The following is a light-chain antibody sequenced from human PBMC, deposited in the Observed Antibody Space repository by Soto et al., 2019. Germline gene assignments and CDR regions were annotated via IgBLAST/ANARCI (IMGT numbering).Light chain of an antibody. V-gene: IGKV1-5*01. J-gene: IGKJ4*01. CDR2: LAS. CDR1: QSISSW. Sequence: DIQMTQSPSTLSASVGDRVTITCRASQSISSWLAWYQQKPGKAPKLLIYLASTLQSGVPSRFSGSGSGTDFSLTISSLQPEDVATYYCQYLNSFPISFGGGTKVDIK. CDR3: QYLNSFPIS.